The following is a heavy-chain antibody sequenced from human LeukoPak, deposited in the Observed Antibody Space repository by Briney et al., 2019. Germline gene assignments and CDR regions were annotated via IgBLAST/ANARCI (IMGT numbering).Heavy chain of an antibody. J-gene: IGHJ4*02. D-gene: IGHD2-21*01. V-gene: IGHV3-30*18. CDR2: ISYDGSNK. CDR3: GKWIAD. Sequence: PGRSLRLSCAASGFTFSSYGMHWVRQAPGKGLEWVAVISYDGSNKYYADSVKGRFTISRDNSKNTLYLQMDSLRDEDTAVYYCGKWIADWGQGTLVTVSS. CDR1: GFTFSSYG.